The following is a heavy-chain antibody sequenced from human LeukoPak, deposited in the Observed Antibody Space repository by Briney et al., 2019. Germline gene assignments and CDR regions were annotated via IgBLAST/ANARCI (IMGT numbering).Heavy chain of an antibody. J-gene: IGHJ4*02. CDR2: IYYSGST. CDR3: ARDGSYSNYFDY. D-gene: IGHD4-11*01. V-gene: IGHV4-59*01. CDR1: GGSISSYY. Sequence: PSETLSLTCTVSGGSISSYYWSWIRQPPGKGLEWIGYIYYSGSTNYNPSLKSRVTISVDTSKNQFSLKLSSVTAADTAVYNCARDGSYSNYFDYWGQGTLVTVSS.